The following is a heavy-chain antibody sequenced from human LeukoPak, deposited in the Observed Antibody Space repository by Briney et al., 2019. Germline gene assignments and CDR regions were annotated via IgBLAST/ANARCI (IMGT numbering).Heavy chain of an antibody. J-gene: IGHJ4*02. Sequence: PGGSLRLSCAASGFTFSSYAMHWVRQAPGKGLEWVAVTSYDGSNKYYADSVKGRFTISRDNSKNTLYLQMNSLRAEDTAVYYCARAPDSSGIGYWGQGTLVTVSS. D-gene: IGHD6-19*01. CDR3: ARAPDSSGIGY. CDR1: GFTFSSYA. V-gene: IGHV3-30-3*01. CDR2: TSYDGSNK.